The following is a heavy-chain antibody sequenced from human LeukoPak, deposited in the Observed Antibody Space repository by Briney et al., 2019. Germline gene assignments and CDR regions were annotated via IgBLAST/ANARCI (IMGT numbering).Heavy chain of an antibody. D-gene: IGHD3-10*01. CDR1: GFTFDDYG. V-gene: IGHV3-20*04. CDR3: ARGSDGSGSYYAYYYYYYMDV. Sequence: PGGSLRLSCAASGFTFDDYGMSWVRQAPGKGLEWVSGINWNGGSTGYADSVKGRFTISRDNAKNSLYLQMNSLRAEDTALYYCARGSDGSGSYYAYYYYYYMDVWGKGTTVTVSS. J-gene: IGHJ6*03. CDR2: INWNGGST.